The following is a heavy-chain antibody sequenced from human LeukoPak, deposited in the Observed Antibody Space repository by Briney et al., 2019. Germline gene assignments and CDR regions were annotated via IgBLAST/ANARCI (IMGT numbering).Heavy chain of an antibody. Sequence: PGGSLRLSCAASGFSFSDAWMNWVRQAPGKGLEWVGRIKSKTDGGTTDYAAPVKGRFTISRDDSTTTVDLQMNSLKTEDTAVYYCATGLRGYCKSSSCYEYYYPMDVWGPGTTVIVSS. CDR2: IKSKTDGGTT. J-gene: IGHJ6*02. CDR1: GFSFSDAW. CDR3: ATGLRGYCKSSSCYEYYYPMDV. D-gene: IGHD2-2*01. V-gene: IGHV3-15*07.